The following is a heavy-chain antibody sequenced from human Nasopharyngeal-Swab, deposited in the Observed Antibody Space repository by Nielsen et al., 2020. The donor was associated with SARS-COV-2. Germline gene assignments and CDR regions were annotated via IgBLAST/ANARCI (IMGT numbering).Heavy chain of an antibody. Sequence: SVKVSCKASGGTFSSYAISWVRQAPGQGLEWRGGIIPIFGTANYAQKFQGRVTITADESTSTAYMELSSLRSEDTAVYYCARGFWGRTTGTTRYDAFDIWGQGTMVTVSS. V-gene: IGHV1-69*13. D-gene: IGHD1-1*01. CDR2: IIPIFGTA. CDR1: GGTFSSYA. CDR3: ARGFWGRTTGTTRYDAFDI. J-gene: IGHJ3*02.